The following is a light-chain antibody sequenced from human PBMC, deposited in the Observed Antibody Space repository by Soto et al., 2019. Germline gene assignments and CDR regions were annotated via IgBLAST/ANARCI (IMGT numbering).Light chain of an antibody. CDR3: QQGHT. V-gene: IGKV3-20*01. CDR1: QSVSSSY. CDR2: GAS. J-gene: IGKJ3*01. Sequence: EIVLTQSPGTLSLSPGERATLSCRASQSVSSSYLAWYQQKPGQAPRLLIYGASSRATGIPDRFSGSGSGTDFTLTISRLEPEDFAVYYCQQGHTFGPGTKVDIK.